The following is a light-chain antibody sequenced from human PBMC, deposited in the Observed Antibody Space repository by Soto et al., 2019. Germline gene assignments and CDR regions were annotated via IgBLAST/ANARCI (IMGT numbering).Light chain of an antibody. V-gene: IGKV3-15*01. CDR1: QTVNSN. Sequence: EKVMTQSPATLSVSPGDRATLSCRASQTVNSNLAWYQQKPGQAPRLLIYDASTRATGIPARFSGGGSGTEFTLTISSLQSEDFAVYYCQQYNNWPRTFGQGTKVDI. CDR3: QQYNNWPRT. J-gene: IGKJ1*01. CDR2: DAS.